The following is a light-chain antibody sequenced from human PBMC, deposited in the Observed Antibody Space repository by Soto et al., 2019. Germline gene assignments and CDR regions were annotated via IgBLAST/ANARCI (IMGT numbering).Light chain of an antibody. Sequence: DIQMTQSPSTLSASVGDRVTITCRASQSISSWLAWYQQKPGKAPKLLLYKASSLESGVPSRFRGSGSGTEFTLTISSLQPDDFATYDCQQYNSYSTFGQGTKVEIK. CDR1: QSISSW. CDR2: KAS. V-gene: IGKV1-5*03. CDR3: QQYNSYST. J-gene: IGKJ2*01.